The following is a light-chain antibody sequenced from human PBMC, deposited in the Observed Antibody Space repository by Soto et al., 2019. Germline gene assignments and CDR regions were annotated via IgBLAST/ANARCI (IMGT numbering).Light chain of an antibody. CDR2: GQS. J-gene: IGKJ1*01. Sequence: TQSPCALSLSPGERATLACRASQRVXSHLDWYQQKPGQAPRPLTSGQSTRATAIPARFIGSGSGKEFTLNIISLQSADFVGYYCQQYYNVPPWTFGPGTKVDI. CDR3: QQYYNVPPWT. CDR1: QRVXSH. V-gene: IGKV3-15*01.